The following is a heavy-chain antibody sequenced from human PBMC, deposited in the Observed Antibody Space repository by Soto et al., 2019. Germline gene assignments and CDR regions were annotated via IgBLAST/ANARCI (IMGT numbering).Heavy chain of an antibody. CDR3: ARADPDASVGY. CDR1: GGSMSSHY. V-gene: IGHV4-59*11. Sequence: SETLSLTCTVTGGSMSSHYWTWLRQPPGKGLEWIGYISYSGSTYYNPSLKSRVTISADTSRNQFSLKLSSVIAADTAVYYCARADPDASVGYWGQGTLVTVSS. CDR2: ISYSGST. D-gene: IGHD3-16*01. J-gene: IGHJ4*02.